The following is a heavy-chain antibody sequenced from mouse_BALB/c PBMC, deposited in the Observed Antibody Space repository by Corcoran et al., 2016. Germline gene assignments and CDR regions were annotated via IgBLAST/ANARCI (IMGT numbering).Heavy chain of an antibody. CDR3: ARGGYGNYDYAMDY. CDR2: INPYNGAT. CDR1: GYSFTGYY. Sequence: EVQLQQSGPELVKPGASVKISCKASGYSFTGYYMHWVNQSHVKSLEWIGRINPYNGATSYNQNFKDKASLTVDKSSSTAYMELHSLTSEDSAVYDGARGGYGNYDYAMDYWGQGTSVTVSS. V-gene: IGHV1-26*01. D-gene: IGHD2-10*02. J-gene: IGHJ4*01.